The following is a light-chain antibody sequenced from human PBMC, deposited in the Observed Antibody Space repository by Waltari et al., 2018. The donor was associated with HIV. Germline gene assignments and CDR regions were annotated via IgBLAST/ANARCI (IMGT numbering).Light chain of an antibody. CDR3: ATWDDSLNGWV. J-gene: IGLJ3*02. CDR2: SYG. V-gene: IGLV1-44*01. CDR1: SSKLGSNT. Sequence: QSVLNQAPSASGTPGPRVTISRSGSSSKLGSNTVTWYQQFPGTAPKLLIYSYGQRPSGVPERFSGSKSATSASLAISGLRSEDEADYYCATWDDSLNGWVFGGGTKLTVL.